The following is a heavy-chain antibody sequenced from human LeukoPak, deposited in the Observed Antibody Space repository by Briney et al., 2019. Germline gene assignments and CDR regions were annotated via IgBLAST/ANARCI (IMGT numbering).Heavy chain of an antibody. CDR2: INPNSGGT. Sequence: ASVKVSCKASGYTFTGYYMHWVRQAPGQGLKWMGWINPNSGGTNYAQKFQGRVTMTTDTSTSTTYMELRSLRSDDTAVYYCARASSRTHYYYYYMDVWGKGTTVTVSS. CDR1: GYTFTGYY. D-gene: IGHD6-13*01. V-gene: IGHV1-2*02. J-gene: IGHJ6*03. CDR3: ARASSRTHYYYYYMDV.